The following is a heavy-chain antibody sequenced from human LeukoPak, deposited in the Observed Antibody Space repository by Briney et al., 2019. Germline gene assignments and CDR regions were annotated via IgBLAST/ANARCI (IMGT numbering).Heavy chain of an antibody. V-gene: IGHV3-53*01. CDR3: ASNYYDSSGYYYGIDAFDI. CDR1: GFTVSSNY. D-gene: IGHD3-22*01. Sequence: GGSLRLSCAAPGFTVSSNYMSWVRQAPGKGLEWVSVIYSGGSTYYADSVKGRFTISRDNSKNTLYLQMNSLRAEDTAVYYCASNYYDSSGYYYGIDAFDIWGQGTMVTVSS. J-gene: IGHJ3*02. CDR2: IYSGGST.